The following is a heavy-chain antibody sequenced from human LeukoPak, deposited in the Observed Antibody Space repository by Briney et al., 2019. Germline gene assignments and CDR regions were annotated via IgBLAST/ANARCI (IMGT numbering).Heavy chain of an antibody. CDR3: ARDAAVASNWFDP. CDR2: IYYSGST. Sequence: GSLRLSCAASGFTFDDYAMHWVRQAPGKGLEWIGYIYYSGSTNYNPSLKSRVTISVDTSKNQFSLKLSSVTAADTAVYYCARDAAVASNWFDPWGQGTLVTVSS. D-gene: IGHD6-19*01. V-gene: IGHV4-59*01. CDR1: GFTFDDYA. J-gene: IGHJ5*02.